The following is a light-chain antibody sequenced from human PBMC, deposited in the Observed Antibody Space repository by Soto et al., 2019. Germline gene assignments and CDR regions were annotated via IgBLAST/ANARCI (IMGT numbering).Light chain of an antibody. CDR1: QSISTW. V-gene: IGKV1-5*03. CDR3: RHYNSYLET. J-gene: IGKJ1*01. CDR2: MAS. Sequence: DIQMAQSPSTLSASVGDRVTITCRASQSISTWLAWYQQKPGRAPKLLIYMASTLESGVPSMFSGSGSGTEFTLTISSLQPDDFAPYYCRHYNSYLETFGQGTRVEIK.